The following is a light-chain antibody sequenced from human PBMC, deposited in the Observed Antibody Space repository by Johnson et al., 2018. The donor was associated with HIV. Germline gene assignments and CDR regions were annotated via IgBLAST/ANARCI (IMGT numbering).Light chain of an antibody. Sequence: QSVLTQPPSVSAAPGQKVTISCSGSNSNIGNNYVSWYQQVPGTAPKLLIYDNNKRPSGIPDRFSGSKSGPSATLGITGLQTGDEADYYCGTWDNGLITYVFGTGTKVTVL. CDR2: DNN. CDR1: NSNIGNNY. CDR3: GTWDNGLITYV. J-gene: IGLJ1*01. V-gene: IGLV1-51*01.